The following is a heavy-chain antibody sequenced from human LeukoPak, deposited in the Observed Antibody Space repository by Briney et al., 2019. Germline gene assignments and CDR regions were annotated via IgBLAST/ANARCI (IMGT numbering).Heavy chain of an antibody. Sequence: GGSLRLSCAASGFVVSSSYMSWVRQLPGKGLEWISVIYTGGSTYYADSVKGRFTISRDNSKNTLYLQMNSLRDDDTAIYYCARGNGNVGGRLDPWGQGTRVTVSS. CDR2: IYTGGST. D-gene: IGHD4-23*01. CDR3: ARGNGNVGGRLDP. CDR1: GFVVSSSY. J-gene: IGHJ5*02. V-gene: IGHV3-53*01.